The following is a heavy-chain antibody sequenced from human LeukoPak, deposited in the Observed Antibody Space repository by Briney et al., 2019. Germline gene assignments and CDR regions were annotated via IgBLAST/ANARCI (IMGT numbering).Heavy chain of an antibody. CDR3: ARDHPQTYYDFWSGYYGLGAFDI. CDR1: GGSISSGGYY. J-gene: IGHJ3*02. Sequence: SETLSLTCTVSGGSISSGGYYWSWIRQPPGKGLEWIGYIYHSGSTYYNPSLKSRVTISVDRSKNQFSLKLSSVTAADTAVYYCARDHPQTYYDFWSGYYGLGAFDIWGQGTMVTVSS. CDR2: IYHSGST. V-gene: IGHV4-30-2*01. D-gene: IGHD3-3*01.